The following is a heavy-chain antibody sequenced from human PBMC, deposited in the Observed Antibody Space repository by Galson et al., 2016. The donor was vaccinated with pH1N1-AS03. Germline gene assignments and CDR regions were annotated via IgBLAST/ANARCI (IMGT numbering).Heavy chain of an antibody. J-gene: IGHJ1*01. CDR1: GFTFSNSG. D-gene: IGHD2-15*01. V-gene: IGHV3-21*06. CDR2: ISSSSNYI. CDR3: ASGYCSGGSCHSGYFQY. Sequence: SLRLSCAASGFTFSNSGMNWVRQAPGKGLEWVSSISSSSNYIYYADSVKGRFTISRDNANNSLYLQMNSLRAEDMAVYYCASGYCSGGSCHSGYFQYWGQGTRVTVSS.